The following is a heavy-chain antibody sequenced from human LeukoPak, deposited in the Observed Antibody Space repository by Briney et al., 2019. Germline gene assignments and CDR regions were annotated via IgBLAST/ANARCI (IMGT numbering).Heavy chain of an antibody. CDR2: ISGSGGST. CDR1: GFTFSSYA. Sequence: GGSLRLSCAASGFTFSSYAMSWVRQAPGKGLEWVSVISGSGGSTYYADSVKGRFTISRDNSKNTLYLQMNSLRAEDTAVYYCAKSLGRIAVAARSDYWGQGTLVTVSS. V-gene: IGHV3-23*01. J-gene: IGHJ4*02. CDR3: AKSLGRIAVAARSDY. D-gene: IGHD6-19*01.